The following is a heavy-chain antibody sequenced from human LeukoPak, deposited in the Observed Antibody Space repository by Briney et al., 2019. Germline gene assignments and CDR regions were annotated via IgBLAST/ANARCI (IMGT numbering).Heavy chain of an antibody. J-gene: IGHJ4*02. V-gene: IGHV4-39*07. Sequence: PSETLSLTCTVSGGSISSSSYYWGWIRQPPGKGLEWIGSIYYSGSTYYNPSLKSRVTISVDTSKNQFSLKLSSVTAADTAVYYCARGSSGWYSIDYWGQGILVTVSS. CDR1: GGSISSSSYY. CDR2: IYYSGST. CDR3: ARGSSGWYSIDY. D-gene: IGHD6-19*01.